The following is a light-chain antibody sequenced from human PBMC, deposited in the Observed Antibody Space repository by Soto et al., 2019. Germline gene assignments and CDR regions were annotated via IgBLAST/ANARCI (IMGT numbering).Light chain of an antibody. J-gene: IGKJ2*01. V-gene: IGKV2-30*01. CDR1: ESPVTSDGNTY. CDR2: KIS. Sequence: DVVMTQSPLSLSVIPGQPASISCRSSESPVTSDGNTYLNCFHQRPGQSPRRLIYKISNRDSGVPERFIGSGSGAEFTLKISRVEAEDVGIYYCMQGTSWPYTFGQGTKLEI. CDR3: MQGTSWPYT.